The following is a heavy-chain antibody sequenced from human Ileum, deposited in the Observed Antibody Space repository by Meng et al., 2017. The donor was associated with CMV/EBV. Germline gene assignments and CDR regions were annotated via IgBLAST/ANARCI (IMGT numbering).Heavy chain of an antibody. V-gene: IGHV4-34*01. CDR3: AKRIFGVVHLGGMDV. CDR2: IHDSGTT. J-gene: IGHJ6*02. D-gene: IGHD3-3*01. CDR1: GGSFSGYY. Sequence: SETLSLTCAVYGGSFSGYYWSWVRQPPGKGLEWIGEIHDSGTTNYNPSLESRITISLDKSKNQFSLKLSSVTAADTAVYYCAKRIFGVVHLGGMDVWGHGTTVTVSS.